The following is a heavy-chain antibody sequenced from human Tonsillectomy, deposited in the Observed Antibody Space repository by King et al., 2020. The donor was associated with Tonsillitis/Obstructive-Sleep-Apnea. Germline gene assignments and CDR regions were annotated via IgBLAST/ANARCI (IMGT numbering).Heavy chain of an antibody. D-gene: IGHD3-3*01. J-gene: IGHJ6*03. CDR2: INPNSGGT. CDR3: AREGFGVVIYNYYYMDV. CDR1: GYTFTGYY. V-gene: IGHV1-2*06. Sequence: QLVQSGAEVKKPGASVKVSCKASGYTFTGYYMNWVRQAPGQGLEWMGRINPNSGGTKFAQKFQGRVTMTRDTSISTAYMELSRLRPDDTAVYYCAREGFGVVIYNYYYMDVWGKGTTVTVSS.